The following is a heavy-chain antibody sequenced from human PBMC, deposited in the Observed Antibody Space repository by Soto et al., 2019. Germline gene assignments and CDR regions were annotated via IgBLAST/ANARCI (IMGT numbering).Heavy chain of an antibody. CDR3: ARDPFGYYVNYFDN. D-gene: IGHD1-26*01. J-gene: IGHJ4*02. V-gene: IGHV4-59*01. Sequence: SETLSLTCTVPGGSFSSYFWSWIRQPPGKGLEWIGYVYYSGSTNYNPSLKSRVTISVDTSKNQFSLKLSSVTAADTALYYCARDPFGYYVNYFDNWGQGTLVTVSS. CDR2: VYYSGST. CDR1: GGSFSSYF.